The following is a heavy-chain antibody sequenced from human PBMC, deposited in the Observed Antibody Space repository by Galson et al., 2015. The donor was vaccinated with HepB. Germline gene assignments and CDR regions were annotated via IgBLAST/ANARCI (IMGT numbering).Heavy chain of an antibody. J-gene: IGHJ5*02. Sequence: ETLSLTCTVSGGSITSSHHYWGWIRQPPGKGLEWVGSIYYSGSTYNNPSLKSQLTMSVDTSKYQFSLNLTSVTTADTAVYFCAALPSMLRGLVDPWGQGTLVTVSS. CDR2: IYYSGST. CDR3: AALPSMLRGLVDP. CDR1: GGSITSSHHY. V-gene: IGHV4-39*01. D-gene: IGHD3-10*01.